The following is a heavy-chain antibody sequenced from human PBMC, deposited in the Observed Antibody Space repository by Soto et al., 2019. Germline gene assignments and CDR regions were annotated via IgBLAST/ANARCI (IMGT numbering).Heavy chain of an antibody. V-gene: IGHV1-69*13. CDR2: IFPIFGTA. CDR1: GGTFSSYA. Sequence: GASVKVSCKASGGTFSSYAISWVRQAPGQGLEWLGGIFPIFGTANYAQKFQGRVTITADESTCTAYMELSSLRSEDTAVYYCSRDDYGCISTSCSTMNWFDPWGQGTLVTVSS. J-gene: IGHJ5*02. CDR3: SRDDYGCISTSCSTMNWFDP. D-gene: IGHD2-2*01.